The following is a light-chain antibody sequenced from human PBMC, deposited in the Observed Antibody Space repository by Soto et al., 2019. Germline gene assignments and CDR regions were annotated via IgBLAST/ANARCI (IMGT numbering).Light chain of an antibody. V-gene: IGLV6-57*04. J-gene: IGLJ2*01. CDR3: QSYDSSTVV. CDR1: SGSIASNY. Sequence: NFMLTQPHSVSESPGKTVTISCTRTSGSIASNYVQWYQQRPGSAPTTVIYEDNQRPFGVPDRFSGSIDSSSNSASLTISGLKTEDGAYYYCQSYDSSTVVFGGGTKVTVL. CDR2: EDN.